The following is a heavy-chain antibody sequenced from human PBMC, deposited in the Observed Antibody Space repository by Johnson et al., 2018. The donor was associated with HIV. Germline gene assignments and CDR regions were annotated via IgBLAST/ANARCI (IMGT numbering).Heavy chain of an antibody. D-gene: IGHD4-23*01. CDR2: IKSKTDGGTT. J-gene: IGHJ3*02. CDR1: GFTFSNAW. V-gene: IGHV3-15*01. CDR3: ARGPGYDHDYGGFDI. Sequence: LVESGGGLVKPGGSLRLSCAASGFTFSNAWMSWVRQAPGKGLEWVGRIKSKTDGGTTDYAAPVKGRFTISRDDSKNTLYLQMNSLKTEDTAVYYCARGPGYDHDYGGFDIWGQGTMVTVSS.